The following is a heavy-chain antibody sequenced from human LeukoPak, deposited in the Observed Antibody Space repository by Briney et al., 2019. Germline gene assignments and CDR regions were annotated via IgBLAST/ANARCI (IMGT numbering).Heavy chain of an antibody. Sequence: PSETLSLTCTVSGGSISSYYRSWIRQPPGKGLEWIGYIYYSGSTNYNPSLKSRVTISVDTSKNQFSLKLSSVTAADTAVYYCARVGATGGFDYRGQGTLVTVSS. J-gene: IGHJ4*02. CDR2: IYYSGST. V-gene: IGHV4-59*01. CDR1: GGSISSYY. D-gene: IGHD1-26*01. CDR3: ARVGATGGFDY.